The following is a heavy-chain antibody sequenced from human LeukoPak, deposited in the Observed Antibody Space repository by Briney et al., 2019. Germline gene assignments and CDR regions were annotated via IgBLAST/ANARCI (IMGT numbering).Heavy chain of an antibody. CDR3: ARSSGWSDFDY. J-gene: IGHJ4*02. D-gene: IGHD6-19*01. CDR2: ISSTGSYI. V-gene: IGHV3-21*01. Sequence: GGSLRLSCAASGFSVSDDSMTWVRQAPGKGLEWVSFISSTGSYIYYADSVKGRFSISRDNAKNSLYLQMNSLRAEDTAVYYCARSSGWSDFDYWGQGTLVTVSS. CDR1: GFSVSDDS.